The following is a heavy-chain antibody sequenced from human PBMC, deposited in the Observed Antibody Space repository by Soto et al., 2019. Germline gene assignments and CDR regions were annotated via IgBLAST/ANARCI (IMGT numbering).Heavy chain of an antibody. CDR3: AGDTYYYDSSGGSTYYYYGMDV. D-gene: IGHD3-22*01. CDR1: GGSISSGGYY. CDR2: IYYSGST. Sequence: SETLSLTCTVSGGSISSGGYYWSWIRQHPGKGPEWIGYIYYSGSTYYNPSLKSRVTISVDTSKNQFSLKLSSVTAADTAVYYCAGDTYYYDSSGGSTYYYYGMDVWGQGTTVTVSS. J-gene: IGHJ6*02. V-gene: IGHV4-31*03.